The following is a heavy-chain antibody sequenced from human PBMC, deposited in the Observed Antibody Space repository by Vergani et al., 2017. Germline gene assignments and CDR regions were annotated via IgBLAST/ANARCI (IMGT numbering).Heavy chain of an antibody. D-gene: IGHD5-18*01. CDR2: IFPGDSNP. CDR1: GYRFSDYW. V-gene: IGHV5-51*01. Sequence: EVQLLQSGAAVKKPGESLKISCKASGYRFSDYWIGRVRQMPGKGLEWMGIIFPGDSNPRYNPSIQGRVTISADKSISTAYLQWSSLKASDTAIYYCARRAYSYDVFDFWGQGTQVTVSS. CDR3: ARRAYSYDVFDF. J-gene: IGHJ4*02.